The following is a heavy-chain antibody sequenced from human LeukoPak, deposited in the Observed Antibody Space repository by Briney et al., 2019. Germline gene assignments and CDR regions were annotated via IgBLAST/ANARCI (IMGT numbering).Heavy chain of an antibody. CDR1: GGSISSYY. Sequence: PSETLSLTCTVSGGSISSYYWSWIRQPPGKGLEWIGYIYYSGSTNYNPSLKSRVTISVDTSKNQFSLKLSSVTAADMAVYYCARGRRHSGWYDYWGQGTLVTVSS. CDR3: ARGRRHSGWYDY. V-gene: IGHV4-59*01. D-gene: IGHD6-19*01. CDR2: IYYSGST. J-gene: IGHJ4*02.